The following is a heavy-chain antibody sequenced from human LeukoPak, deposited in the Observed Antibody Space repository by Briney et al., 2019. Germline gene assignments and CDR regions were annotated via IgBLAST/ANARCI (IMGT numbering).Heavy chain of an antibody. CDR2: IYYSGST. CDR3: ARGATDINNFDY. J-gene: IGHJ4*02. CDR1: GGSISSYY. Sequence: PSETLSLTCTVSGGSISSYYWSWIRQPPGKGLEWIGYIYYSGSTNYNPSLKSRVTISVDRSKNQFSLNLTSVTAADTAVFYCARGATDINNFDYWGQGTLVTVSS. V-gene: IGHV4-59*12.